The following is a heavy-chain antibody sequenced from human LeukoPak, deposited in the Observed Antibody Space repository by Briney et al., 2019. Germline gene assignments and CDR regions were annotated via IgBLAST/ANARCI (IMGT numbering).Heavy chain of an antibody. CDR1: GFTFSNYD. Sequence: PGGSLRLSCAASGFTFSNYDMNWVRQAPEKGLEWVSTISSSGVNTYYADSVKGRFTISRDNSKNTLYLQMNSLRAEDTAVYYCANHARGYDNSGYYYYWGQGTLVTVSS. V-gene: IGHV3-23*01. CDR2: ISSSGVNT. D-gene: IGHD3-22*01. CDR3: ANHARGYDNSGYYYY. J-gene: IGHJ4*02.